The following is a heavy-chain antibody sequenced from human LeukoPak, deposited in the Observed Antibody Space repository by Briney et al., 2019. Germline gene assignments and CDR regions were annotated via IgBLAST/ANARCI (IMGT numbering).Heavy chain of an antibody. CDR1: GFTFSSYW. Sequence: PGGSLRLSCAASGFTFSSYWMSWVRQAPGKGLEWVANIKQDGSETYYVVYVRGRFTISRDNDKNSLYLQMNSLRAEATAVYYCGIHRGTYYDYWGQGTLVTVSS. V-gene: IGHV3-7*01. J-gene: IGHJ4*02. CDR2: IKQDGSET. D-gene: IGHD3-16*01. CDR3: GIHRGTYYDY.